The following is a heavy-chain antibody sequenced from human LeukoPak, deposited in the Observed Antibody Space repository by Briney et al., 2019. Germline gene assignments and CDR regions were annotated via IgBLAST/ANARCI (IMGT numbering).Heavy chain of an antibody. CDR2: IYYSGST. CDR3: ARDRDGYNFIDY. Sequence: PSETLSLTCNVSGDSISSGNYYWSWIRQPPGKGLEWIGYIYYSGSTYYNPSLKSRITISVDTSKNQFSLKPSSVTAADTAVYYCARDRDGYNFIDYWGQGTLVTVS. CDR1: GDSISSGNYY. D-gene: IGHD5-24*01. V-gene: IGHV4-30-4*08. J-gene: IGHJ4*02.